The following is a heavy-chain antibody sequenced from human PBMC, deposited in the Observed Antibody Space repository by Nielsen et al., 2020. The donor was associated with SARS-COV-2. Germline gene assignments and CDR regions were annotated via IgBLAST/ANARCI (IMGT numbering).Heavy chain of an antibody. D-gene: IGHD5-12*01. Sequence: SETLSLTCAVFGGSVNTHAWWSWVRQAPGKGLEWIGEVYHSGATNYNPSLRSRVTLSMDKSRNQFSLKMTAVTAADTAVYYCARAATISGGVDYWGQGILVTVSS. CDR2: VYHSGAT. CDR1: GGSVNTHAW. V-gene: IGHV4-4*02. CDR3: ARAATISGGVDY. J-gene: IGHJ4*02.